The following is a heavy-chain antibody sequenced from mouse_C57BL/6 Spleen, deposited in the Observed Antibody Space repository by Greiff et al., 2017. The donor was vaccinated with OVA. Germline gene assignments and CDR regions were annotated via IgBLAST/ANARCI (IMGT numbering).Heavy chain of an antibody. D-gene: IGHD2-2*01. CDR1: GFTFSSYG. Sequence: EVQVVESGGDLVKPGGSLKLSCAASGFTFSSYGMSWVRQTPDKRLEWVATISSGGSYTYYPDSVKGRFTISRDNAKNTLYLQMSSLKSEDTAMYYCARHGYERYFDYWGQGTTLTVSS. CDR3: ARHGYERYFDY. CDR2: ISSGGSYT. V-gene: IGHV5-6*01. J-gene: IGHJ2*01.